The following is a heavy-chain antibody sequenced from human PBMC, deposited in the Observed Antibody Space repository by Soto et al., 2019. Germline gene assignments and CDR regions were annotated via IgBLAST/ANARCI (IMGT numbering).Heavy chain of an antibody. D-gene: IGHD6-6*01. V-gene: IGHV4-39*01. CDR2: IYYSGNT. CDR3: ARHLVGGGWFDP. CDR1: GASISSSSYY. Sequence: QLQLQESGPGLVKPSETLSLTCTVSGASISSSSYYWGWIRQPPGKGLEWIGSIYYSGNTYYNPSLKSRVTISVDPSKSQFSLKLTSVTAADPAVYFCARHLVGGGWFDPGGQGTLVTVSS. J-gene: IGHJ5*02.